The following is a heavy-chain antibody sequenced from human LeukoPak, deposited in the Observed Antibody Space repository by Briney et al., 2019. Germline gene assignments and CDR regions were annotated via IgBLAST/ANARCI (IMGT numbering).Heavy chain of an antibody. CDR1: GFTFSSYA. Sequence: PGGSLRLSCAASGFTFSSYAMHWVRQAPGKGLEWVAVISYDGSNKYYADSVKGRFTISRDNSKNTLYLQMNSLRAEDTAVYYCARDWDSVVVVATYGMDVWGQGTTVTVSS. CDR3: ARDWDSVVVVATYGMDV. CDR2: ISYDGSNK. V-gene: IGHV3-30*04. J-gene: IGHJ6*02. D-gene: IGHD2-15*01.